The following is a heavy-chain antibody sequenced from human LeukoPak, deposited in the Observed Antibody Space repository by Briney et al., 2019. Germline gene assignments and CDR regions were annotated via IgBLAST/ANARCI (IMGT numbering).Heavy chain of an antibody. CDR1: GGSISSGGYY. CDR3: ARGPTYYDILTGYTAYYFDY. Sequence: SQTLSLTCTVSGGSISSGGYYWSWIRQHPGKGLEWIGYIYYSGSTYYNPSLKSRVTISVDTSKNQFSLKLSSVTAADTAVYYCARGPTYYDILTGYTAYYFDYWGQGALVTVSS. D-gene: IGHD3-9*01. V-gene: IGHV4-31*03. CDR2: IYYSGST. J-gene: IGHJ4*02.